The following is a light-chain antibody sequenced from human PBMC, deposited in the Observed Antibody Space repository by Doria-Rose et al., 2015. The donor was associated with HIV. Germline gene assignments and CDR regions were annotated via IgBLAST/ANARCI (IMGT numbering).Light chain of an antibody. CDR2: DGS. CDR1: QSFSSTY. J-gene: IGKJ1*01. V-gene: IGKV3-20*01. CDR3: HQYGTSWT. Sequence: DIVMTQSSGTLSLSPGERATLSCRASQSFSSTYLAWYQQKPGQAPSLLFHDGSTRATGIPDRFSASGSGTDFTLTINRLEPEDFALYYCHQYGTSWTFGQGTKVEI.